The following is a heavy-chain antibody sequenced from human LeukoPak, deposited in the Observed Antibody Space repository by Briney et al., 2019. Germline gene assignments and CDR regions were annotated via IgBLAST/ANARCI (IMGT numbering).Heavy chain of an antibody. CDR1: GYTFTSYA. V-gene: IGHV1-3*01. J-gene: IGHJ4*02. D-gene: IGHD3-10*01. CDR3: ARDSSPLWFGELLYESGFDY. CDR2: INAGNGNT. Sequence: ASVKVSCKASGYTFTSYAMHWVRQAPGQRLEWMGWINAGNGNTKYSQKFQDRVTITRDTSASTAYMELSSLRSEDTAVYYCARDSSPLWFGELLYESGFDYWGQGTLVTVSS.